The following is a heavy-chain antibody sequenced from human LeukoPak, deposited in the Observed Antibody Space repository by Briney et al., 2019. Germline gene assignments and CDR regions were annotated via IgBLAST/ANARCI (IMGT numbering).Heavy chain of an antibody. V-gene: IGHV3-23*01. CDR2: ISGSGGST. CDR1: GFTFSSYA. D-gene: IGHD3-10*01. CDR3: AKGANYYGSGSYDY. Sequence: GGSLRLSCAASGFTFSSYAMSWVRQAPGKGLEWVSAISGSGGSTYYADSVKGRFTISRDNSKNTLHLQMNSLRAEDTAVYYCAKGANYYGSGSYDYWGQGTLVTVSS. J-gene: IGHJ4*02.